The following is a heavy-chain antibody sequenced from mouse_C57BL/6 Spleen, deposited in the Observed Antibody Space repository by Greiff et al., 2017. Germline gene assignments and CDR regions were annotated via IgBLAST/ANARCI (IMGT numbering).Heavy chain of an antibody. D-gene: IGHD1-1*02. Sequence: EVQLQQSGPELVKPGASVKISCKASGYSFTGYYMNWVKQSPEKSLEWIGEINPSTGGTTYNQKFKAKATLTVDKSSSTAYMQLKSLTSEDSAVDYCARRGGKEWKMDYWGQGTSVTVSS. V-gene: IGHV1-42*01. CDR2: INPSTGGT. CDR1: GYSFTGYY. CDR3: ARRGGKEWKMDY. J-gene: IGHJ4*01.